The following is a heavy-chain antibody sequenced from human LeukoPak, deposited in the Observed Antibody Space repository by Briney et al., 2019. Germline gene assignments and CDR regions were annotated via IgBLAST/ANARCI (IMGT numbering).Heavy chain of an antibody. J-gene: IGHJ6*02. Sequence: KTSETLSLTCTVSGGSIISYYWSWIRQPPGKGLEWIGYIYYSGSTNYNPSLKSRVTISVDTSEDQFSLRLSSVTAADTAVYYCARHYSAGTVTSFYYYYYGMDVWGQGTTVTVSS. CDR2: IYYSGST. V-gene: IGHV4-59*08. D-gene: IGHD4-17*01. CDR1: GGSIISYY. CDR3: ARHYSAGTVTSFYYYYYGMDV.